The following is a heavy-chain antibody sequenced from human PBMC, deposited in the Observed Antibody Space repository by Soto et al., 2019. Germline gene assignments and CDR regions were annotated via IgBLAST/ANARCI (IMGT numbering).Heavy chain of an antibody. CDR2: IYSGGST. V-gene: IGHV3-53*04. CDR3: ASSMYYDFWSGPKRSYYYYMDV. CDR1: GFTVSSNY. J-gene: IGHJ6*03. Sequence: GGSLRLSCAASGFTVSSNYMSWVRQAPGKGLEWVSVIYSGGSTYYADSVKGRFTISRHNSKNTLYLQMNSLRAEDTAVYYCASSMYYDFWSGPKRSYYYYMDVWGKGTTVTVSS. D-gene: IGHD3-3*01.